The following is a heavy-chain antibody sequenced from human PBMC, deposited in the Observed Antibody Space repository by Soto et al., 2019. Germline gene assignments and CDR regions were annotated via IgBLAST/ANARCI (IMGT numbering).Heavy chain of an antibody. CDR2: ISYDGSNK. Sequence: PGGSLRLSCAASGFTFSSYGMHWVRQAPGKGLEWVAVISYDGSNKYYADSVKGRFTISRDNSKNTLYLQMNSLRAEDTAVYYCAKDRFAWYGDYELDYWGQGTLVTVSS. J-gene: IGHJ4*02. CDR1: GFTFSSYG. CDR3: AKDRFAWYGDYELDY. V-gene: IGHV3-30*18. D-gene: IGHD4-17*01.